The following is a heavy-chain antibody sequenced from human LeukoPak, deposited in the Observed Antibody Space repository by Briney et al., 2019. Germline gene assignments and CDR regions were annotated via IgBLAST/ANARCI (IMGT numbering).Heavy chain of an antibody. J-gene: IGHJ4*02. Sequence: PGGSLRLSCAASGFSFSSYAMAWVRQAPGKGLEWVSGLSGSGANTYYADSVKGRFTISRDNPKNTLYLQMNSLRAEDTAVYYCATGSDYGDYVLVYWGQGTLVTVSS. CDR3: ATGSDYGDYVLVY. CDR1: GFSFSSYA. V-gene: IGHV3-23*01. CDR2: LSGSGANT. D-gene: IGHD4-17*01.